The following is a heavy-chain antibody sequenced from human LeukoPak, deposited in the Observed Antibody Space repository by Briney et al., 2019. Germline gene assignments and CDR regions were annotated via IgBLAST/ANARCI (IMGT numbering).Heavy chain of an antibody. D-gene: IGHD3-10*01. CDR3: ARVAYGLNFDY. CDR2: IYYSGST. CDR1: GGSISSSSYY. Sequence: SETLSLTCTVSGGSISSSSYYWGWIRQPPGKGLEWIGSIYYSGSTYYNPSLKSRVTISVDTSKNQFSLKLSSVTAADTAVYYCARVAYGLNFDYWGQGTLVTVSS. J-gene: IGHJ4*02. V-gene: IGHV4-39*07.